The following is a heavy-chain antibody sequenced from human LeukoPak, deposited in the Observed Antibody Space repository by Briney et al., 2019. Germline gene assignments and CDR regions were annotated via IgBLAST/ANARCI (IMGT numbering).Heavy chain of an antibody. CDR1: GGTFSSYA. CDR3: ARTGTPIAAAEDGADY. J-gene: IGHJ4*02. CDR2: IIPILGIA. Sequence: ASVKVSCKASGGTFSSYAISWVRQAPGQGLEWMGRIIPILGIANYAQKFQGRVTITADKSTSTAYMELSSLRSEDTAVYYCARTGTPIAAAEDGADYWGQGTLVTVSS. D-gene: IGHD6-13*01. V-gene: IGHV1-69*04.